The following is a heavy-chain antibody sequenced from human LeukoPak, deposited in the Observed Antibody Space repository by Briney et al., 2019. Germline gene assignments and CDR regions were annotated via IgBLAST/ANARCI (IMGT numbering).Heavy chain of an antibody. CDR3: ARDPPSIESRLDY. J-gene: IGHJ4*02. Sequence: GGSLRLSCTVSGFTFSSYGMHWVRQAPGKGLEWVAVIWYDGSNKYYADSVKGRFTISRDNSKNTLYLRMNSLRAEDTAVYYCARDPPSIESRLDYWGQGTLVTVSS. D-gene: IGHD2-2*01. CDR1: GFTFSSYG. CDR2: IWYDGSNK. V-gene: IGHV3-33*01.